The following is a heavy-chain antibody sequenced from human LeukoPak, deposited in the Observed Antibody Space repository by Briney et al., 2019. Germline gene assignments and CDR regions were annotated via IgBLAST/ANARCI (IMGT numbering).Heavy chain of an antibody. D-gene: IGHD1-1*01. Sequence: ASVKVSCTASGYTFTSYGISWVRQAPGQGLEWMGWISAYNGNTNYAQKLQGRVTMTTDTSTSTAYMELGSLRSDDTAVYYCARDPPSTTGSQALGVWGQGTLVTVSS. J-gene: IGHJ4*02. V-gene: IGHV1-18*01. CDR1: GYTFTSYG. CDR3: ARDPPSTTGSQALGV. CDR2: ISAYNGNT.